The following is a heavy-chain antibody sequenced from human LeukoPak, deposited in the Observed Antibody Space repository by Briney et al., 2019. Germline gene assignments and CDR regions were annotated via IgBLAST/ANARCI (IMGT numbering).Heavy chain of an antibody. V-gene: IGHV3-30*02. Sequence: PGGSLRLSCATSGFTFSTYGMHWVRQARGRGGEGVAFIRFDGDNKIYADSVKGRFTISRDESKTTLYLQMNSLRVEDTAVYSCAKGRNGDNFGFDYWGQGTLVTVSS. CDR1: GFTFSTYG. J-gene: IGHJ4*02. D-gene: IGHD5-24*01. CDR3: AKGRNGDNFGFDY. CDR2: IRFDGDNK.